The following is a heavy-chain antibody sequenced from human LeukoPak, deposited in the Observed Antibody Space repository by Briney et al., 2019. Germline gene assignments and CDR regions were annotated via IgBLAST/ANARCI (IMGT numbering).Heavy chain of an antibody. J-gene: IGHJ6*03. CDR2: INHSGST. V-gene: IGHV4-34*01. D-gene: IGHD1-14*01. CDR1: GGSFSGYY. CDR3: ARRGPNPLYYYYYYMDV. Sequence: SETLSLTCAVYGGSFSGYYWSWIRQPPGKGLEWIGEINHSGSTNYNPSLMSRVTISVDTSKNQFSLKLSSVTAADTAVYYCARRGPNPLYYYYYYMDVWGKGTTVTVSS.